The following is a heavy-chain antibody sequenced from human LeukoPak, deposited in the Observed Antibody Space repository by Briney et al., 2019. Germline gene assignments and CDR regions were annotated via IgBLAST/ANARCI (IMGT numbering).Heavy chain of an antibody. J-gene: IGHJ4*02. V-gene: IGHV4-4*07. CDR2: IYTSGST. CDR1: GGSISSYY. CDR3: ARDHIAVAGNPDPFDC. Sequence: SETLSLTCTVSGGSISSYYWSWIRQPAGKGLEWIGRIYTSGSTNYNPSLKSRVTMSVDTSKNQFSLKLSSVTAADTAVYYCARDHIAVAGNPDPFDCWGQGTLVTVSS. D-gene: IGHD6-19*01.